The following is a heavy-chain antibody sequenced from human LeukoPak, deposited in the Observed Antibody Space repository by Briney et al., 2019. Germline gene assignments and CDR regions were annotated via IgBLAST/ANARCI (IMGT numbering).Heavy chain of an antibody. Sequence: PGGSLRLSCAASGFTVITNDMTWVRQAPGKGLEWVSVLYSDGNTKYADSVQGRFTISSDNSKNTLYLEMNRLSPDDTAVYYCARGVDSLAANTLAYWGQGTLVTVSS. J-gene: IGHJ4*02. CDR3: ARGVDSLAANTLAY. D-gene: IGHD3-16*01. CDR1: GFTVITND. V-gene: IGHV3-53*01. CDR2: LYSDGNT.